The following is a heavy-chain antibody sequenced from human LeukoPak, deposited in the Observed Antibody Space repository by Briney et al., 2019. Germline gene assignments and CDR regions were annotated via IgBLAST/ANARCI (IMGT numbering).Heavy chain of an antibody. J-gene: IGHJ6*03. CDR1: GGSISSSNW. D-gene: IGHD6-13*01. CDR2: IYHSGST. CDR3: ASPAAGNNYYYYYYMDV. V-gene: IGHV4-4*02. Sequence: SETLSLTCAVSGGSISSSNWWSWVRQPPGKGLEWIGEIYHSGSTNYNPSLKSRVTISVDTSKNQFSLKLSSVTAADTAVYYCASPAAGNNYYYYYYMDVWGKGTTVTVSS.